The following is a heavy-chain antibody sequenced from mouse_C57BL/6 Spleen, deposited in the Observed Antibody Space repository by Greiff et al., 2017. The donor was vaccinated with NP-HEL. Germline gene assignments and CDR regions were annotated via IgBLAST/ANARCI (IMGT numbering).Heavy chain of an antibody. D-gene: IGHD3-2*02. Sequence: EVQLVESGGGLVKPGGSLKLSCAASGFTFSDYGMHWVRQAPEKGLEWVAYISSGSITIYYADTVKGRFTNARDNAKNTLFLQMTSLRSEDTAMYYCARPQLRLRGAMDYLGQGTSVTVSS. V-gene: IGHV5-17*01. CDR1: GFTFSDYG. CDR2: ISSGSITI. CDR3: ARPQLRLRGAMDY. J-gene: IGHJ4*01.